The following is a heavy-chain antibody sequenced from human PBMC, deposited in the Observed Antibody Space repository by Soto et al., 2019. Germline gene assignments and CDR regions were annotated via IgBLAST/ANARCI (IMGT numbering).Heavy chain of an antibody. V-gene: IGHV4-34*01. CDR1: GGSFSGYY. Sequence: SETLSLTCAVYGGSFSGYYWSWIRQPPGKGLEWIGEINHSGSTNYNPSLKSRVTISVDTSKNQFSLKLSSVTAADTAVYYCARGFWGSSSPLDYWGQGTLVTVSS. CDR2: INHSGST. CDR3: ARGFWGSSSPLDY. J-gene: IGHJ4*02. D-gene: IGHD6-6*01.